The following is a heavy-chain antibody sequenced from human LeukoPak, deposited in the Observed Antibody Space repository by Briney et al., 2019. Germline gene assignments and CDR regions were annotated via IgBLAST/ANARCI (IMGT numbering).Heavy chain of an antibody. CDR3: ARDSPYDYVWGSYRYDY. D-gene: IGHD3-16*02. CDR2: ISAYNGNT. Sequence: ASVKVSCKASGYTFTSYGISWVRQAPGQGLEWMGWISAYNGNTNYAQKLQGRVTMTTDTSTSTAYMELRSLRSDDTAVYYCARDSPYDYVWGSYRYDYWGQGTLVTVSS. V-gene: IGHV1-18*01. CDR1: GYTFTSYG. J-gene: IGHJ4*02.